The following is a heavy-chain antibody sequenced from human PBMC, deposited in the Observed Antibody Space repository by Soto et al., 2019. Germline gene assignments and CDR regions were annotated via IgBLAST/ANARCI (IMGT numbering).Heavy chain of an antibody. J-gene: IGHJ4*02. CDR2: ISGGGDST. CDR1: GFIFSNYA. V-gene: IGHV3-23*01. D-gene: IGHD6-13*01. CDR3: ATSYGNAWYTY. Sequence: GGSLRLSCAASGFIFSNYAMSWVRQAPGKGLEWVSGISGGGDSTYYADSVEGRFTISRDNSKNTLYLQMNSLRAGDTAVYYCATSYGNAWYTYWGQGTQVTVSS.